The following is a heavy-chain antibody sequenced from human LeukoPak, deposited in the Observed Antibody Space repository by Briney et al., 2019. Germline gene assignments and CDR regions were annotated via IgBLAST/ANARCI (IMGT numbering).Heavy chain of an antibody. D-gene: IGHD6-13*01. Sequence: PGGSLRLSCAASGFTVSSNYMSCVRQAPGKGLEWVSVIYSGGSTYYADSVKGRFTISRDNSKNTLYLQMNSLRAEDTAVYYCSRSSSLAIDYWGQGTLVTVSS. CDR3: SRSSSLAIDY. V-gene: IGHV3-66*01. J-gene: IGHJ4*02. CDR2: IYSGGST. CDR1: GFTVSSNY.